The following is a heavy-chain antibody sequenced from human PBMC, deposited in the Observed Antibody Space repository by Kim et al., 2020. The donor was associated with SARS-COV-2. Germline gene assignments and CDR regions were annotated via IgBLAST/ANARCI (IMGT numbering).Heavy chain of an antibody. D-gene: IGHD1-26*01. Sequence: GGSLRLSCAASGFTFSGFAMHWVRQAPGKGLEWVAVISYDANNKYYADSVKGRFTISRDNSKNTLYLQMNSLRAEDTAVYYCARSGGYFHLFVYWGQGTLVTLSS. V-gene: IGHV3-30*04. J-gene: IGHJ4*02. CDR1: GFTFSGFA. CDR3: ARSGGYFHLFVY. CDR2: ISYDANNK.